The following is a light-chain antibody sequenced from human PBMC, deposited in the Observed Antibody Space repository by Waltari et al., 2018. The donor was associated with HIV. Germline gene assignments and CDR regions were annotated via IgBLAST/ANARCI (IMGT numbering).Light chain of an antibody. CDR2: RAS. J-gene: IGKJ2*01. CDR3: QQYGSSPYT. CDR1: QISSGY. Sequence: EIVLTQSPDTLSLSPGERATLSCRASQISSGYLAWYQQKPGQAPRLLLYRASTRATGIPDRFSGSGSGTDFSLTIDKLEPEDFGVYWCQQYGSSPYTFGRGTILEL. V-gene: IGKV3-20*01.